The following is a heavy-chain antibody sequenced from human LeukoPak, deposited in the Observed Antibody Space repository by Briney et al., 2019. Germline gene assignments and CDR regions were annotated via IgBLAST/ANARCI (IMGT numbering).Heavy chain of an antibody. CDR1: GGSICSSYYY. Sequence: SETLSLTCTVSGGSICSSYYYWGWIRQPPGKGLEWIGSIYYSGSTYYNPSLKSRVTISVDTSKNQFSLKLRSVTAADTAVYYCARNLPYSNYVSLGDFYGMDVWGRGTTVTVSS. CDR3: ARNLPYSNYVSLGDFYGMDV. V-gene: IGHV4-39*01. J-gene: IGHJ6*02. CDR2: IYYSGST. D-gene: IGHD4-11*01.